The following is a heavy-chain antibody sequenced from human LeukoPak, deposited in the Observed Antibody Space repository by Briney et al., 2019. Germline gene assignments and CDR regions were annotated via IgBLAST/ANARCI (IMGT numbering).Heavy chain of an antibody. V-gene: IGHV4-39*02. CDR1: GGSISSSSYY. J-gene: IGHJ5*02. CDR3: AREGIAAAGGGFDWFDP. Sequence: TSETLSPTCTVSGGSISSSSYYWGWIRQPPGKGLEWIGSIYYSGSTYYNPSLKSRVTISVDTSKNQFSLKLSSVTAADTAVYYCAREGIAAAGGGFDWFDPWGQGTLVTVSS. D-gene: IGHD6-13*01. CDR2: IYYSGST.